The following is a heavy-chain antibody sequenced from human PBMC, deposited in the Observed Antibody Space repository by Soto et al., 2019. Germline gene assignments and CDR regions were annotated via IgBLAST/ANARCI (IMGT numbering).Heavy chain of an antibody. V-gene: IGHV3-33*01. CDR3: ATLDRDSSSWYVPGY. Sequence: GGSLRLSCAASGFTFSSYGMHWVRQAPGKGLEWVAVIWYDGSNKYYADSVKGRFTISRDNSKNTLYLQMNSLRAEDTAVYYCATLDRDSSSWYVPGYWGQGTLVTVSS. CDR1: GFTFSSYG. J-gene: IGHJ4*02. CDR2: IWYDGSNK. D-gene: IGHD6-13*01.